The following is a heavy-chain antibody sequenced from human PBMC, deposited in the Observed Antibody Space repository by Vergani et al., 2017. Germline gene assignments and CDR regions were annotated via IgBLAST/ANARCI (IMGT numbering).Heavy chain of an antibody. CDR2: IYYCGDT. D-gene: IGHD4-17*01. J-gene: IGHJ5*02. CDR3: SIHDYALEGWFDR. V-gene: IGHV4-39*01. CDR1: GGSLKSGVYY. Sequence: LLQESGPGVVKPSETLSLTCTVSGGSLKSGVYYWAWVRQSPGKGLEWIATIYYCGDTYYNPSLKSRVTISIDTSKNQFFLKLNSVTAADTALYYCSIHDYALEGWFDRWGQGTLVTVSS.